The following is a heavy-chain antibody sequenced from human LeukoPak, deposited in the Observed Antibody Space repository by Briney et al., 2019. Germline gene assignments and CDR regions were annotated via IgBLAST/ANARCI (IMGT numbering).Heavy chain of an antibody. V-gene: IGHV4-34*01. CDR1: GGSFSGYY. D-gene: IGHD3-16*02. CDR3: ASPSLGELSFSY. Sequence: NTSETLSLTCAVYGGSFSGYYWSWIRQPPGKGLEWIGEINHSGSTNYNPSLKSRVTISVDTSKNQFSLKLSSVTAADTAVYYCASPSLGELSFSYWGQGTLVTVSS. CDR2: INHSGST. J-gene: IGHJ4*02.